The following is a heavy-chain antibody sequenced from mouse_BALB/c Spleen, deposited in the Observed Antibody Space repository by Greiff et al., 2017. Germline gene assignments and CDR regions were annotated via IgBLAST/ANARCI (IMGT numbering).Heavy chain of an antibody. CDR2: ISSGGST. Sequence: EVQRVESGGGLVKPGGSLKLSCAASGFTFSSYAMSWVRQTPEKRLEWVASISSGGSTYYPDSVKGRFTISRDNARNILYLQMSSLRSEDTAMYYCARPGSSFDYWGQGTTLTVSS. CDR3: ARPGSSFDY. CDR1: GFTFSSYA. D-gene: IGHD1-1*01. J-gene: IGHJ2*01. V-gene: IGHV5-6-5*01.